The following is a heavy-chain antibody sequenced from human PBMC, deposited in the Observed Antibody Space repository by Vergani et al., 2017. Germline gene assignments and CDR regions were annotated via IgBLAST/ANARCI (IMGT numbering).Heavy chain of an antibody. Sequence: EVQLVQSGAEVREPGESLKISCQGSGYTFTSYWIGWVRQMPGKGLEWMGIIYPGDSDSRYSPSFQGHVTSSADKSISTAYLQWSSLKASDTAMYYCARGRIAARPPYYYGMDVWGQGTTVTVSS. CDR3: ARGRIAARPPYYYGMDV. D-gene: IGHD6-6*01. J-gene: IGHJ6*02. CDR1: GYTFTSYW. V-gene: IGHV5-51*01. CDR2: IYPGDSDS.